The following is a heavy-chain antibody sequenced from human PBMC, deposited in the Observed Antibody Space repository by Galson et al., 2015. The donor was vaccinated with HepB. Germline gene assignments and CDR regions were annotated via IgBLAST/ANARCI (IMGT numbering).Heavy chain of an antibody. Sequence: SLRLSCAASGFTFSSYAMHWVRQAPGKGLEWVSVISYDGSNKYYADSVKGRFTISRDNSKNTLYLQMNSLRAEETAVYYCARDYDNSGYYSYYFHYWGQGTLVTVSS. J-gene: IGHJ4*02. CDR1: GFTFSSYA. CDR3: ARDYDNSGYYSYYFHY. V-gene: IGHV3-30*04. D-gene: IGHD3-22*01. CDR2: ISYDGSNK.